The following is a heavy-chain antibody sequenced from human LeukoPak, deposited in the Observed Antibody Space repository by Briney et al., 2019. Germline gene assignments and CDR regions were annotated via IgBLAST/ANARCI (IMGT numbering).Heavy chain of an antibody. CDR2: IIPIFGTA. J-gene: IGHJ3*02. V-gene: IGHV1-69*05. CDR1: GGTFSSYA. CDR3: ARGYDSSGYGCFDI. D-gene: IGHD3-22*01. Sequence: SVKVSCKASGGTFSSYAISWVRQAPGQGLEWMGGIIPIFGTANYAQKFQGRATITTDESTSTAYMELSSLRSEDTAVYYCARGYDSSGYGCFDIWGQGTMVTVSS.